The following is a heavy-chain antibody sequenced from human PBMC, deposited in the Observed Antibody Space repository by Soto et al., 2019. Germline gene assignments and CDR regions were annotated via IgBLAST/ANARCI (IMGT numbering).Heavy chain of an antibody. CDR3: ARDNREELWVEGLNAMDV. CDR1: AYTFTTYG. D-gene: IGHD3-10*01. J-gene: IGHJ6*02. V-gene: IGHV1-18*04. Sequence: QVQLVQSGPEVKKPGASVKVSCKASAYTFTTYGISWVRQAPGQGLEWMGWISGYNGQTNYPQKFRGRVTLTTDTPTSTAYMELRSLRSDDTAMYYGARDNREELWVEGLNAMDVGGQGTTVTVSS. CDR2: ISGYNGQT.